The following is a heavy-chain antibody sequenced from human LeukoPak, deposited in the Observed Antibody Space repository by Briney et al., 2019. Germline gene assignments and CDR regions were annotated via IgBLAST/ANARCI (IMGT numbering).Heavy chain of an antibody. CDR3: ARRGYSYGSFDS. CDR1: GGSISSYY. Sequence: SETLSLTCTVSGGSISSYYWSWIRQSPGKGLECIGYIYYSGSTTYNPSLKSRVTISVDTSKNQFSLKLNSVTAADTAVYYCARRGYSYGSFDSWGQGTLVTVSS. D-gene: IGHD5-18*01. CDR2: IYYSGST. J-gene: IGHJ4*02. V-gene: IGHV4-59*08.